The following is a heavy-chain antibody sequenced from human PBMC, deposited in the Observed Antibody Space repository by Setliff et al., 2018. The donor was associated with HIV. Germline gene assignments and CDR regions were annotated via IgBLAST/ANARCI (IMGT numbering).Heavy chain of an antibody. Sequence: ASAKLSCQASGYPCTSYSRQWVRQAPEEGLEWMGIINPSGGSTNYAQKFQGRVTMTRDTSTSTVYMELSSLRSEDTAVYYCARDRARAGSGYHNCFDYWGQGTLVTVSS. D-gene: IGHD5-12*01. CDR1: GYPCTSYS. CDR3: ARDRARAGSGYHNCFDY. V-gene: IGHV1-46*01. J-gene: IGHJ4*02. CDR2: INPSGGST.